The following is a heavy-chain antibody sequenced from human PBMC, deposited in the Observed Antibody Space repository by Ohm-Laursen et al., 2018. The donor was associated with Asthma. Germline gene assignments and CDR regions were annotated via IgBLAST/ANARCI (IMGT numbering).Heavy chain of an antibody. V-gene: IGHV3-30-3*01. J-gene: IGHJ4*02. CDR1: GFTFRSYA. CDR2: GGSYYDGGLK. Sequence: SLRLSCTASGFTFRSYAMHWDRQAPGKGLEWVAVGGSYYDGGLKYYADSVNGRFTVSRDDSKNTLYLQMNSLRPDDTAVYYCARDVMEWYLPAFDFWGQGTLVTVSS. CDR3: ARDVMEWYLPAFDF. D-gene: IGHD3-3*01.